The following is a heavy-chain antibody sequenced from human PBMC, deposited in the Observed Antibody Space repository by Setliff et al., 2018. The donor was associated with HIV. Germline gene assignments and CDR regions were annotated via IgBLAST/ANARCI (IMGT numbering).Heavy chain of an antibody. D-gene: IGHD2-15*01. CDR2: ISHSGSA. Sequence: SETLSLTCAVSGGSIMTGDWWSWVRQSPGKGLEWIGEISHSGSANYNPSLKRRVTMSVDTSKNQISLRLTSVTAADTAVYYCARGYGGGYYLDYWGQGTLVTVSS. CDR1: GGSIMTGDW. J-gene: IGHJ4*02. V-gene: IGHV4-4*02. CDR3: ARGYGGGYYLDY.